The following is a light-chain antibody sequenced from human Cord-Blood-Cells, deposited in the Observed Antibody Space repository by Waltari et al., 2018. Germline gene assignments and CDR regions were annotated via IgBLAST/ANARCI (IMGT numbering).Light chain of an antibody. Sequence: EIVMTQSPATLSVSPGERATLSCRASQSVSSNLAWYQQKLGQAPRLLIYGASTRATGIPARFSGSGSGTEFTLTISSLQSEDFAVYYCQQYNNWPPSMYTFGQGTKLEIK. CDR2: GAS. J-gene: IGKJ2*01. CDR1: QSVSSN. CDR3: QQYNNWPPSMYT. V-gene: IGKV3-15*01.